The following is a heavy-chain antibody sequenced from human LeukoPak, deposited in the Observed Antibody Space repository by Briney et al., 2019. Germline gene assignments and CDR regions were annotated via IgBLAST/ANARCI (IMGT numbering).Heavy chain of an antibody. CDR2: ISHSGST. Sequence: SETLSLTCAVYGGSLSGYYWSWIRQPPGKGLEWIGEISHSGSTNYNPSLKSRVTISVDTSKNQFSLKLNSVTAADTAMFYCAISIMGVTPWFDPWGQGTLVTVSS. V-gene: IGHV4-34*01. CDR3: AISIMGVTPWFDP. CDR1: GGSLSGYY. D-gene: IGHD1-26*01. J-gene: IGHJ5*02.